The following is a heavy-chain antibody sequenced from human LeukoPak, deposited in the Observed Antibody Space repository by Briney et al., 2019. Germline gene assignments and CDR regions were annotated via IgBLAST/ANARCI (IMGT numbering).Heavy chain of an antibody. D-gene: IGHD2-2*02. CDR2: IQYDGSFK. J-gene: IGHJ4*02. CDR1: GFTFSFYG. V-gene: IGHV3-30*02. CDR3: AKTSDQLLYSKFDF. Sequence: GGSLRLPCATSGFTFSFYGMHWVRKAPGKGLEWVAFIQYDGSFKFYADSVQGRFSISRDNSKNTLFLQMNSLRADDTAVYYCAKTSDQLLYSKFDFWGQGTLVTVSS.